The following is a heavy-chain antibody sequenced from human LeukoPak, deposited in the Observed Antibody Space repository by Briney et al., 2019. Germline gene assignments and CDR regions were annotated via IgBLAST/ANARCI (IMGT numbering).Heavy chain of an antibody. D-gene: IGHD6-6*01. CDR1: GGSISSGSYY. J-gene: IGHJ4*02. Sequence: SETLSLTCTVSGGSISSGSYYWSWIRQPAGKGLEWIGRIYTSGSTNYNPSLKSRVTISVDTSKNQFSLKLSSVTAADTAVYYCAGSSFTFDYWGQGTLVTVSS. CDR3: AGSSFTFDY. V-gene: IGHV4-61*02. CDR2: IYTSGST.